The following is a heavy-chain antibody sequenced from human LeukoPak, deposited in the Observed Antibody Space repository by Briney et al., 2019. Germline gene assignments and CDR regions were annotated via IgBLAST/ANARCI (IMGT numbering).Heavy chain of an antibody. V-gene: IGHV1-46*01. CDR3: ARAYYSSGRVPPPFDY. Sequence: GASVKVSCKASGYTFTSYYMHWVRQAPGQGLEWMGIINPSGGSTSYAQKFQGRVTMTRDTSTSTVYMELSSLRSEDTAVYYCARAYYSSGRVPPPFDYWGQGTLVTVSS. D-gene: IGHD3-10*01. CDR1: GYTFTSYY. CDR2: INPSGGST. J-gene: IGHJ4*02.